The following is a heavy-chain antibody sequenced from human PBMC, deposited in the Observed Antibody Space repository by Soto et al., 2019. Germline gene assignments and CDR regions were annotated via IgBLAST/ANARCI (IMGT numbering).Heavy chain of an antibody. CDR2: IYYSGST. CDR3: ARLILYNWNDVPHLTNWFDP. J-gene: IGHJ5*02. D-gene: IGHD1-1*01. CDR1: GGSISSSSYY. V-gene: IGHV4-39*01. Sequence: SETLSLTCTVSGGSISSSSYYWGWIRQPPGKGLEWIGSIYYSGSTYYNPSLKSRVTISVDTSKNQFSLKLSSVTAADTAVYYCARLILYNWNDVPHLTNWFDPWGQGTLVTVSS.